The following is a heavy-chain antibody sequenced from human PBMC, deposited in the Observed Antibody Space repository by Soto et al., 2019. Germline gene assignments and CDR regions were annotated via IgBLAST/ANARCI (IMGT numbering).Heavy chain of an antibody. J-gene: IGHJ4*02. CDR1: GGPISSGGYY. CDR2: IYYSGST. D-gene: IGHD6-13*01. V-gene: IGHV4-31*03. CDR3: ATSSSWYKNFDY. Sequence: PSETLSLTCTVSGGPISSGGYYWGWIRQHPGKGLEWIGYIYYSGSTYYNPSLKSRVTISVDTSKNQFSLKLSSVTAADTAVYYCATSSSWYKNFDYWGQGTLVTVSS.